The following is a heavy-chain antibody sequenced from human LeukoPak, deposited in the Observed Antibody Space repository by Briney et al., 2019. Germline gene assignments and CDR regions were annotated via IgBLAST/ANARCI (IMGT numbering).Heavy chain of an antibody. CDR3: ARRRKSSGYYYVLDY. V-gene: IGHV4-34*01. CDR2: VNHSGST. D-gene: IGHD3-22*01. CDR1: GGSFSGYY. J-gene: IGHJ4*02. Sequence: PSETLSLTCAVYGGSFSGYYWSWLRQPPGKGLEWLGEVNHSGSTNYNPSLKSRVTISVDTSKNQFSLKLSSVTAADTAVYYCARRRKSSGYYYVLDYGGQGTLVTVSS.